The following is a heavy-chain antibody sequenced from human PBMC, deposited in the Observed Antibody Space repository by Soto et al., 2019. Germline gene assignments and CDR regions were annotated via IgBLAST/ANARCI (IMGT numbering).Heavy chain of an antibody. J-gene: IGHJ6*02. CDR1: GFTFSSYA. CDR2: IWYDGSNK. Sequence: VQLLESGGGLVQPGGSLRLSCAASGFTFSSYAMSWVRQAPGKGLEWVAVIWYDGSNKYYADSVKGRFTISRDNSKNTLYLQMNSLRAEDTAVYYCARKYSSSWYSPMDVWGQGTTVTVSS. D-gene: IGHD6-13*01. CDR3: ARKYSSSWYSPMDV. V-gene: IGHV3-33*08.